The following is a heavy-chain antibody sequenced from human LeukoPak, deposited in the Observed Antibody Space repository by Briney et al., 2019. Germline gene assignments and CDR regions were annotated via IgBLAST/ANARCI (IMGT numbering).Heavy chain of an antibody. D-gene: IGHD3-10*01. CDR3: AIGGVPLTY. Sequence: SETLSLTCTVSGGSISSYYWSWIRQPPGKGLEWIGSIYYSGSTYYNPSLKSRVTISVDTSKNQFSLKLSSVTAADTAVYYCAIGGVPLTYWGQGTLVTVSS. J-gene: IGHJ4*02. CDR2: IYYSGST. V-gene: IGHV4-59*05. CDR1: GGSISSYY.